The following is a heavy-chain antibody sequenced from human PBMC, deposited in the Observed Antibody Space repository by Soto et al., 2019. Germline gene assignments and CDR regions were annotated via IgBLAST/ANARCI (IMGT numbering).Heavy chain of an antibody. V-gene: IGHV3-23*01. J-gene: IGHJ4*02. CDR2: ISGSGGST. D-gene: IGHD3-3*01. CDR1: GFTFSSYA. CDR3: AKDVMTYYDFWSGYYLDG. Sequence: EVQLLESGGGLVQPGGSLRLSCAASGFTFSSYAMSWVRQAPGKGLEWVSAISGSGGSTYYADSVKGRFTISRDNSKNTLYLQMNSLRAEDTAVDYCAKDVMTYYDFWSGYYLDGWGQGTLVTVSS.